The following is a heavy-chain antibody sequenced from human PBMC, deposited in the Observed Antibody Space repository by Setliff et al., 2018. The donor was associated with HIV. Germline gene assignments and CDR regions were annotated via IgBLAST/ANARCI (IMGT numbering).Heavy chain of an antibody. Sequence: PSETLSLTCNVSGGSFIGSSFQSTWIRQPPGRGLEWIGDIAYSGTTVYTNYNPSLASRVTVSEDTSRHQFFLKLTSVTADDTGIYYCARGPPFAFWGQGLLVTVSS. CDR2: IAYSGTTVYT. J-gene: IGHJ4*02. CDR1: GGSFIGSSFQ. CDR3: ARGPPFAF. V-gene: IGHV4-39*07.